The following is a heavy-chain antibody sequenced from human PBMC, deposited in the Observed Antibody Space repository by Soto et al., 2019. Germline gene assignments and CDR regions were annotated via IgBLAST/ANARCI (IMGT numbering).Heavy chain of an antibody. CDR3: ARLGDYGHYSDY. Sequence: GESLKISCQGSGYKYTTYWINWVRQMPGKGLEWIGRLDPADSYANYSPSFQGHVTISSDKSITTAYLQWSSLKASDTAIYYSARLGDYGHYSDYWGQGTLVTVSS. CDR2: LDPADSYA. CDR1: GYKYTTYW. D-gene: IGHD4-17*01. V-gene: IGHV5-10-1*01. J-gene: IGHJ4*02.